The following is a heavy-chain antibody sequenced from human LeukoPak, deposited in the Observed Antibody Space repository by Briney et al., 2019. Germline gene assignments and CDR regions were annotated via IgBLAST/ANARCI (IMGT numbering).Heavy chain of an antibody. Sequence: ASVKVSCKASGYTFTSYGISWVRQAPGQGLEWMGWISAYNGNTNYAQKLQGRVTMTTDTSTSTAYMELRSLRSDDTAVYYYASSMVRGVIRNYYFDYWGQGTLVTVSS. J-gene: IGHJ4*02. CDR1: GYTFTSYG. CDR3: ASSMVRGVIRNYYFDY. V-gene: IGHV1-18*01. D-gene: IGHD3-10*01. CDR2: ISAYNGNT.